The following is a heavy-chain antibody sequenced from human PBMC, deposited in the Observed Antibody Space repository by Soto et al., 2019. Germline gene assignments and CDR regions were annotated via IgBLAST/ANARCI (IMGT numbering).Heavy chain of an antibody. CDR3: ARDQWGDYYGSKGWFDP. D-gene: IGHD3-10*01. CDR1: GGSISSGGYS. Sequence: PSETLSLTCAVSGGSISSGGYSWSWIRQPPGKGLEWIGYIYHSGSTYYNPSLKSRVTISVDRSKNQFSLKLSSVTAADTAVYYCARDQWGDYYGSKGWFDPWGQGTLVTVSS. CDR2: IYHSGST. J-gene: IGHJ5*02. V-gene: IGHV4-30-2*01.